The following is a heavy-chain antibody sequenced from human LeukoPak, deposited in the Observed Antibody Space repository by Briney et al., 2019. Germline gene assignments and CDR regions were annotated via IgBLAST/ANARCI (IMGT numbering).Heavy chain of an antibody. CDR3: KAVTYLPDYYYYYMDV. V-gene: IGHV4-34*01. J-gene: IGHJ6*03. CDR2: INHSGST. Sequence: PSETLSLTCAVYGGSSSGYYWSWIRQPPGKGLEWIGEINHSGSTNYNPSLKSRVTISVDTSKNQFSLKLSSVTAADTAVYYCKAVTYLPDYYYYYMDVWGKGTTVTVSS. D-gene: IGHD2-21*02. CDR1: GGSSSGYY.